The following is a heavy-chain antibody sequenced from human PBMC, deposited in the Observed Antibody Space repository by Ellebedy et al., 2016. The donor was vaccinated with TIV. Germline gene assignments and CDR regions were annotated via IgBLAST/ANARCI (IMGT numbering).Heavy chain of an antibody. CDR2: INGDGSKK. D-gene: IGHD4-17*01. CDR1: RFTFSAYW. V-gene: IGHV3-7*03. J-gene: IGHJ3*02. CDR3: ATDGSYGDYRSPTHAFVM. Sequence: GGSLRLSCAASRFTFSAYWMTWVRQAPGKGLEWVANINGDGSKKYYVDSGKGRFTISRDNGKNSVYLQMNSLRAEDTALYYCATDGSYGDYRSPTHAFVMWGQGTLVTVSS.